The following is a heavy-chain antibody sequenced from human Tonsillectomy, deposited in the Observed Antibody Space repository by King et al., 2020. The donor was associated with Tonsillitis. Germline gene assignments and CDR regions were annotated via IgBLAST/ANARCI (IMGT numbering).Heavy chain of an antibody. V-gene: IGHV3-21*01. CDR3: FILCSGGSCYSSY. Sequence: VQLVESGGGLVKPGGSLRLSCAASGFTFSSYSMNWVRQAPWKGLEWVSSISSSSSYIYYADSVKGRCTISRDNAKNSLYLEMNSLRAEDTAVYYCFILCSGGSCYSSYWGQGTLVTVSS. J-gene: IGHJ4*02. D-gene: IGHD2-15*01. CDR1: GFTFSSYS. CDR2: ISSSSSYI.